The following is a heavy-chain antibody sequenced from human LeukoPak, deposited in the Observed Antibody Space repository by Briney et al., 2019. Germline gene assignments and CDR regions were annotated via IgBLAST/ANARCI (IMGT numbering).Heavy chain of an antibody. CDR3: ARGISAVDTYFDY. CDR2: MYLSVST. D-gene: IGHD6-13*01. CDR1: GASINSGSYY. Sequence: PSETLSLTCTVSGASINSGSYYWSWIRQPAGKELEWLGRMYLSVSTNYNPSLRSRVTISGDTSKNQFSLRLSSVTAADTAVYYCARGISAVDTYFDYWGQGTLVTVSS. J-gene: IGHJ4*02. V-gene: IGHV4-61*02.